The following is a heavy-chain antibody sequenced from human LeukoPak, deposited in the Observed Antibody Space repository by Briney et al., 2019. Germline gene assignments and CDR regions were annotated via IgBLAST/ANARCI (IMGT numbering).Heavy chain of an antibody. D-gene: IGHD2-21*01. CDR1: GYTFTDYY. J-gene: IGHJ4*02. Sequence: ASVRVSCKASGYTFTDYYIHWVRQAPGQGLEWMGWINPNSDYTFYAQKFQGRVTLTRDTSISTVYMELTTLTSDDTALYYCAVAPGDYWGQGTLVSVSS. CDR2: INPNSDYT. CDR3: AVAPGDY. V-gene: IGHV1-2*02.